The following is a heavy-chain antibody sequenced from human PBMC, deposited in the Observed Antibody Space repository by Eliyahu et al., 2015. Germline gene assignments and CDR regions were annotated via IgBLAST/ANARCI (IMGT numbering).Heavy chain of an antibody. J-gene: IGHJ4*02. CDR1: GFSFSXYS. CDR3: ARGATGDRLGY. CDR2: ISSSSTTM. Sequence: VQLVXSGGXLVQPGGSLRLXCXXTGFSFSXYSMNWVRQAPGKGLEWVXYISSSSTTMYXADSVKGRFTISRDNAKNSLFLQMNSLRAEDTAVYYCARGATGDRLGYWGQGTLVTVXS. D-gene: IGHD3-10*01. V-gene: IGHV3-48*04.